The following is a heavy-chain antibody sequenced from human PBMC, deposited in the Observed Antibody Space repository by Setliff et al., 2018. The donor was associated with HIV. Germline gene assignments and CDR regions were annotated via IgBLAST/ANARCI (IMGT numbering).Heavy chain of an antibody. V-gene: IGHV4-4*08. J-gene: IGHJ4*02. D-gene: IGHD3-10*01. CDR3: ARGSFIGDYYYFDY. Sequence: LSLTCTVSGGSISTYFWTWIRQPPGKGLEWIGYIYTSGSTNYNPSLKSRVTISVDTSKNQISLKLSSVTAADTAVYYCARGSFIGDYYYFDYWGQGTLVTVSS. CDR1: GGSISTYF. CDR2: IYTSGST.